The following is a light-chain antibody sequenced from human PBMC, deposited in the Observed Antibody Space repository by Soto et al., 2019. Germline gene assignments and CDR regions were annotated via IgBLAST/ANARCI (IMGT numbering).Light chain of an antibody. J-gene: IGKJ1*01. CDR3: QQSYITLRT. CDR1: QSISSY. Sequence: DIQMTQSPSSLSASVGDRVTITCRASQSISSYLNWYQQKPGKAPKLLIYAASSLQSGVPSRFSGSGSGTDFTLTISSLQPEDFATYHCQQSYITLRTFGQGTKVEIK. CDR2: AAS. V-gene: IGKV1-39*01.